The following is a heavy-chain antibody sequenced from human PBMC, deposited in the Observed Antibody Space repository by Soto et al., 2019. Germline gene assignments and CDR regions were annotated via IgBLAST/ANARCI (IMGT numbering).Heavy chain of an antibody. CDR3: ATGGWSGYTFDY. D-gene: IGHD3-3*01. CDR2: FDPEDGET. Sequence: ASVKVSCKVSGYTLTELSMHWVRQAPGKGLEWMGGFDPEDGETLYAQKFQGRVTMTEDTSTDTAYMELSSLRSEDTAVYYCATGGWSGYTFDYWGQGTLVTVSS. CDR1: GYTLTELS. V-gene: IGHV1-24*01. J-gene: IGHJ4*02.